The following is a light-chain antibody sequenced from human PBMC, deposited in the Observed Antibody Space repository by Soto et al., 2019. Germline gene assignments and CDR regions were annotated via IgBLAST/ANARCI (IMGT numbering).Light chain of an antibody. V-gene: IGKV1-5*01. CDR2: DAS. J-gene: IGKJ1*01. CDR3: QQYNSYSRT. CDR1: QSISSW. Sequence: DIQMTQSPSTLSASVGDRVTITCRASQSISSWLAWYKQKPGKAPKLLIYDASSLESGVPSRFSGSGSGTDFTLHIRSLQPDDFATYYCQQYNSYSRTFGQGTKVEIK.